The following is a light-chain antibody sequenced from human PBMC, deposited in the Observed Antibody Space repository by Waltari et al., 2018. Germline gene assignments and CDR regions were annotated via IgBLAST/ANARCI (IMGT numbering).Light chain of an antibody. CDR2: GTY. J-gene: IGKJ2*01. V-gene: IGKV3-11*01. CDR3: QQRASWPNT. CDR1: QSVSNY. Sequence: EIVLTQSPATLSLSPGEGATLSCRASQSVSNYLAWYQQEPGQAPRLLIYGTYNRATGSPARFSGSGSGTDFTLTISSLEPEDFAVYYCQQRASWPNTFGQGTKLEIK.